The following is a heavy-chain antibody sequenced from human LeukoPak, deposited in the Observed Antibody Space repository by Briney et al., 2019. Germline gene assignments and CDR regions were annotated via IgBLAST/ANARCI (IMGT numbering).Heavy chain of an antibody. CDR1: GDSVSSNSAT. J-gene: IGHJ4*02. V-gene: IGHV6-1*01. CDR2: TYYRSKWYT. Sequence: SQTLSLTCAISGDSVSSNSATWNWIRQSPARGLEWLGRTYYRSKWYTDYAISVKSRGTIIQDTSKNQVSLQLNSVTPEDTAVYYCATGYGGHKVSFDYWGQGTLVTVSS. CDR3: ATGYGGHKVSFDY. D-gene: IGHD4-23*01.